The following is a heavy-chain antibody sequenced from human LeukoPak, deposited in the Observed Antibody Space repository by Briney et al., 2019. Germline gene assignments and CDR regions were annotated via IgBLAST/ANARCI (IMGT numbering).Heavy chain of an antibody. CDR1: GYTFTNFG. V-gene: IGHV1-18*01. J-gene: IGHJ4*02. Sequence: VASVKVSCKTSGYTFTNFGISWVRQAPGQGPEWMGWISGHNGNTKYAKNFQDRLKMTTDTSTTTAYMELRSLTPDDTGVYYCARAGVSIGGIIVNSLDSWGQGTLVTVSS. D-gene: IGHD3-16*02. CDR2: ISGHNGNT. CDR3: ARAGVSIGGIIVNSLDS.